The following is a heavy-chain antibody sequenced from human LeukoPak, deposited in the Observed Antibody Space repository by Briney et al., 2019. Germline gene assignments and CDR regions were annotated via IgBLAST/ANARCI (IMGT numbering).Heavy chain of an antibody. J-gene: IGHJ5*02. CDR1: GYTFTSYD. CDR2: MNPNSGNT. V-gene: IGHV1-8*03. CDR3: ARSAAAAGLYNWFDP. D-gene: IGHD6-13*01. Sequence: ASVKVSCKASGYTFTSYDINWVRQATGQGLEWMGWMNPNSGNTGYAQKFQGRVTITRNTSISTAYMELSSLRSEDTAVYYCARSAAAAGLYNWFDPWGQGTLVTVSS.